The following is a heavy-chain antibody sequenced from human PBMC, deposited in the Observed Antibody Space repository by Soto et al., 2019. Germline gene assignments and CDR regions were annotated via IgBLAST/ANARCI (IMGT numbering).Heavy chain of an antibody. Sequence: SETLSLTCTVSGASISSGDYFWSWIRQSPGKGLQWIGYIYDSGGSYYNPSLKSRVTMSVDTSKNQFSLKLSSVTAADTAVYYCAREKGYISGPKNFDYWGQGTLVTVSS. CDR2: IYDSGGS. CDR3: AREKGYISGPKNFDY. D-gene: IGHD5-12*01. J-gene: IGHJ4*02. V-gene: IGHV4-30-4*01. CDR1: GASISSGDYF.